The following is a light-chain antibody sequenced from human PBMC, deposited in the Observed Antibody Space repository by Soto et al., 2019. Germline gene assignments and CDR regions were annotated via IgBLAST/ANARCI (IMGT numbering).Light chain of an antibody. J-gene: IGKJ1*01. CDR3: LQDYNYPRT. CDR1: QSISSW. CDR2: ATS. V-gene: IGKV1-5*01. Sequence: DIQMTQSPSTLSASVGDRVTITCRASQSISSWLAWYQQRPGEAPKLLIYATSNLQSGVPSRFSGSGSGTDFTLTISSLQPEDFATYYCLQDYNYPRTFGQGTKVEIK.